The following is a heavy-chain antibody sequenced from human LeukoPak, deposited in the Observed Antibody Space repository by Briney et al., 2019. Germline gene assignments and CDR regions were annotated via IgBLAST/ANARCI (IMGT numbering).Heavy chain of an antibody. D-gene: IGHD6-13*01. V-gene: IGHV3-48*01. Sequence: GGSLRLSCVASRFTLSSYNMNWVRQAPGKGLEWVSYIGSDNTIYYADSVKGRFTISRDNSKNTLYLQMNSLRAEDTAVYYCAKGSGIAAAGPLGYWGQGTLVTVSS. CDR1: RFTLSSYN. CDR2: IGSDNTI. J-gene: IGHJ4*02. CDR3: AKGSGIAAAGPLGY.